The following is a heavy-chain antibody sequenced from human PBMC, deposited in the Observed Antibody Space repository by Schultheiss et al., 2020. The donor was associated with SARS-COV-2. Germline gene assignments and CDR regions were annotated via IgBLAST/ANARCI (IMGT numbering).Heavy chain of an antibody. Sequence: GGSLRLSCAASGFTVSSNYTSWVRQAPGKGLEWVSVISGSGGSTYYADSVKGRFTISRDNSKNTLYLQMNSLRAEDTAVYYCARDQYYDFWTPGYWGQGTLVTVSS. V-gene: IGHV3-53*01. CDR3: ARDQYYDFWTPGY. CDR2: ISGSGGST. CDR1: GFTVSSNY. J-gene: IGHJ4*02. D-gene: IGHD3-3*01.